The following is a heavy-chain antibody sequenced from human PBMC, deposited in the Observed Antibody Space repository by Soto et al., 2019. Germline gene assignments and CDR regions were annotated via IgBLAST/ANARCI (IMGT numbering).Heavy chain of an antibody. V-gene: IGHV4-4*02. J-gene: IGHJ4*02. Sequence: SETLSLTCAVSGGSFTSNNWWTWVRQPPGQGLEWIGEIYRTGSTNYNPSLKSRVTISLDKSENQFSLKVTSLTAADTTVYYCASRDPGTSVDYWGQGTLVTVSS. CDR1: GGSFTSNNW. CDR3: ASRDPGTSVDY. D-gene: IGHD1-7*01. CDR2: IYRTGST.